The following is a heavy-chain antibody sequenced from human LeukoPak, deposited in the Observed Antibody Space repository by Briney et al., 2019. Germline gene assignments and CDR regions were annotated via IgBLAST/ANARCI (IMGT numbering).Heavy chain of an antibody. CDR2: ISGSGGST. V-gene: IGHV3-23*01. CDR3: AKGLAYCGGDCKPSSWLDP. CDR1: GFTFSSYA. J-gene: IGHJ5*02. Sequence: GGSLRLSCAASGFTFSSYAMSWVRQAPGKGLEWVSAISGSGGSTYYADSVKGRFTISRDNSKNTLYLQMNSLRAEDTAVYYCAKGLAYCGGDCKPSSWLDPWGQGTLVTVSS. D-gene: IGHD2-21*01.